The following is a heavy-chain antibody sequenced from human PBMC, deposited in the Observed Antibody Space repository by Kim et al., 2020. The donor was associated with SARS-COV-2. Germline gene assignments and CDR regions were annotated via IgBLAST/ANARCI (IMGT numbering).Heavy chain of an antibody. V-gene: IGHV1-69*13. CDR1: GGTFSSYA. Sequence: SVKVSCKASGGTFSSYAISWVRQAPGQGLEWMGGIIPIFGTANYAQKFQGRVTITADESTSTAYMELSSLRSEDTAVYYCASLPFPYYYDSSGPLVDAFDIWGQGTMVTVSS. CDR3: ASLPFPYYYDSSGPLVDAFDI. J-gene: IGHJ3*02. D-gene: IGHD3-22*01. CDR2: IIPIFGTA.